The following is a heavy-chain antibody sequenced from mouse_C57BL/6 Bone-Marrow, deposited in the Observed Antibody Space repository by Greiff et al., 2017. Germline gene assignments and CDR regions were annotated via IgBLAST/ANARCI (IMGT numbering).Heavy chain of an antibody. V-gene: IGHV5-4*01. CDR3: ARESNYGSSWGFAY. J-gene: IGHJ3*01. Sequence: DVKLVESGGGLVKPGGSLKLSCAASGFTFSSYAMSWVRQTPEKRLEWVATISDGGSYTYYPDNVKGRFTISRDNAKNTLYLQMSHLKSEDTAMYYCARESNYGSSWGFAYWGQGTLVTVSA. D-gene: IGHD1-1*01. CDR1: GFTFSSYA. CDR2: ISDGGSYT.